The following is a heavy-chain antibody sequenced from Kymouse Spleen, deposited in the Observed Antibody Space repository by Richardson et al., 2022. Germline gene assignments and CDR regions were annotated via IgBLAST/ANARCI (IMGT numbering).Heavy chain of an antibody. D-gene: IGHD6-13*01. Sequence: QVQLVQSGAEVKKPGSSVKVSCKASGGTFSSYAISWVRQAPGQGLEWMGGIIPIFGTANYAQKFQGRVTITTDESTSTAYMELSSLRSEDTAVYYCARRGYGRIAAAGDYYYYYGMDVWGQGTTVTVSS. CDR2: IIPIFGTA. CDR3: ARRGYGRIAAAGDYYYYYGMDV. CDR1: GGTFSSYA. V-gene: IGHV1-69*05. J-gene: IGHJ6*02.